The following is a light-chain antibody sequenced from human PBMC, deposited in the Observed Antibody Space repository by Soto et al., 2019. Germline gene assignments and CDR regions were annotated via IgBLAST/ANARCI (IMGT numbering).Light chain of an antibody. Sequence: IVLPQSPGTLSLSPGARATLSCRASQSVSNNYLAWNQQKPGQAPRLLIYGASNRATGIPDRFSGSGSGTDFTLTISRLEPEDFAVYYCQQYGSSGTFGQGTKVDIK. CDR2: GAS. V-gene: IGKV3-20*01. CDR3: QQYGSSGT. CDR1: QSVSNNY. J-gene: IGKJ1*01.